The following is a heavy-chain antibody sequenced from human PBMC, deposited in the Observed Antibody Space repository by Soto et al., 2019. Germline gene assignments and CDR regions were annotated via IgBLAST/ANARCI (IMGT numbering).Heavy chain of an antibody. CDR3: VQDHPSSNWIDP. CDR2: VYGNNDK. CDR1: GFSLTTSGVG. V-gene: IGHV2-5*01. J-gene: IGHJ5*02. Sequence: SGPTLVNPTPPLTLTCTFSGFSLTTSGVGVDWIGQSPGKALDWRAVVYGNNDKRYNSTLKTRLTISEYTAQNQVILTMADVYSVATAPYFCVQDHPSSNWIDPWGQGTLVTVSS.